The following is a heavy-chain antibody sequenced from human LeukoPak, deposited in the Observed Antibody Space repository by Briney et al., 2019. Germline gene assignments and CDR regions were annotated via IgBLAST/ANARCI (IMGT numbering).Heavy chain of an antibody. CDR1: GFTFSSYG. Sequence: GRSLRLSCAASGFTFSSYGMHWVRQAPGKGLEWVAVISYDGSNKYYADSVKGRFTISRDNSKNTLYLQMNSLRAEDTAVYYCAKDREVIDDAFDIWGQGTMVTVSS. J-gene: IGHJ3*02. CDR2: ISYDGSNK. V-gene: IGHV3-30*18. CDR3: AKDREVIDDAFDI.